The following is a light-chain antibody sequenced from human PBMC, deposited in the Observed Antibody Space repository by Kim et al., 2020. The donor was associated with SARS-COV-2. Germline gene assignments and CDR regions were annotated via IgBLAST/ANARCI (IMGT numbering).Light chain of an antibody. J-gene: IGKJ2*01. V-gene: IGKV1-39*01. CDR1: QSISSY. CDR3: QQSYSTPRT. Sequence: DIQMTQSPSSLSASVGDRVTITCRASQSISSYLNWYQQKPGKAPKLLIYGASSLQSGVPSRFSGSGSGTDFTLTISGLQPEDFGTYYCQQSYSTPRTFGQGTKLEI. CDR2: GAS.